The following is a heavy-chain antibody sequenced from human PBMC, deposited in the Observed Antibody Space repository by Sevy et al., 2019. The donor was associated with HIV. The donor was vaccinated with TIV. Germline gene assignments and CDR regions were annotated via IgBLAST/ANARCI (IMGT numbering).Heavy chain of an antibody. CDR2: IKTKTEGGTT. V-gene: IGHV3-15*05. CDR3: NKDYGRDPLIHFDY. J-gene: IGHJ4*02. Sequence: GGSLRLSCVLSGFTFSNTRMSWVRQAPGKGLEWVGRIKTKTEGGTTDYGEPVKGRFTISRDDSRNTLYLQMNSLRTEDTAVYYCNKDYGRDPLIHFDYWGQGTLVTVSS. D-gene: IGHD2-8*01. CDR1: GFTFSNTR.